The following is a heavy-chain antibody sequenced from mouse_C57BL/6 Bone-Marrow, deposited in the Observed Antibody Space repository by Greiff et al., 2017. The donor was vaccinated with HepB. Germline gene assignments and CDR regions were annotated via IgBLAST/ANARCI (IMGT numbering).Heavy chain of an antibody. CDR2: IHPNSGST. CDR1: GYTFTSYW. CDR3: ARKGGCYWYFDV. Sequence: VQRVESGAELVKPGASVKLSCKASGYTFTSYWMHWVKQRPGQGLEWIGMIHPNSGSTNYNEKFKSKATLTVDKSSSTAYMQLSSLTSEDSAVYYCARKGGCYWYFDVWGTGTTVTVSS. J-gene: IGHJ1*03. V-gene: IGHV1-64*01.